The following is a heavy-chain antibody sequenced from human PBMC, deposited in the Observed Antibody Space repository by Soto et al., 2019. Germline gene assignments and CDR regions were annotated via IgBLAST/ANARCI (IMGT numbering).Heavy chain of an antibody. CDR1: GDSITNSNYY. V-gene: IGHV4-39*01. CDR3: AGRNSLASVSLNFRELSNYKWIDP. D-gene: IGHD3-16*02. J-gene: IGHJ5*02. Sequence: TCTVSGDSITNSNYYWGWFRQPPGKGLEWIASIYYIGSTYYNPSLKSRVTISVDTSNNQFSLNLNSVTASDTAVYYCAGRNSLASVSLNFRELSNYKWIDPWGPGTLVTVSS. CDR2: IYYIGST.